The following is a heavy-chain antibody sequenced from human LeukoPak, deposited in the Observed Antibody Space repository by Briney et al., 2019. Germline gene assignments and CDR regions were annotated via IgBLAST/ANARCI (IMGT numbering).Heavy chain of an antibody. CDR1: GYTFTSYG. Sequence: ASVKVSCKASGYTFTSYGISWVRQAPGQGLEWMGWISAYNGNTNYAQKLQGRVTMTTDTSTSTAYMELRSLRSEDTAVYYCARALAPNSGSYYYYYYGMDVWGQGTTVTVSS. D-gene: IGHD1-26*01. V-gene: IGHV1-18*01. CDR2: ISAYNGNT. CDR3: ARALAPNSGSYYYYYYGMDV. J-gene: IGHJ6*02.